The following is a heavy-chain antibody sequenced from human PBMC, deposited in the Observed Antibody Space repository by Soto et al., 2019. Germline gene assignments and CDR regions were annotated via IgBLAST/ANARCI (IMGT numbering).Heavy chain of an antibody. CDR3: AREGIAAAGFDY. J-gene: IGHJ4*02. Sequence: EVQLVESGGGLVQPGGSLRLSCAASGFTFSSYWMSWVRQAPGKGLEWVANIKQDGSEQSYVDSVKGRFTTSRDNAKTSLYLQMNSLRAEDTAVSYCAREGIAAAGFDYWGQGTLVTVSS. D-gene: IGHD6-13*01. CDR1: GFTFSSYW. CDR2: IKQDGSEQ. V-gene: IGHV3-7*05.